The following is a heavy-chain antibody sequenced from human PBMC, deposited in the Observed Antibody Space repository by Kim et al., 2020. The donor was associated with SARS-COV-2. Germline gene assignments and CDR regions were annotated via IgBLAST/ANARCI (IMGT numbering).Heavy chain of an antibody. CDR3: ARGYCSGGSCYLRERFDP. Sequence: ASVKVSCKASGYTFTSYTIHWVRQAPGQGLEWMGWINVGNDDRKYSQNFQGRVTITMDTSATTAYMELSSLTTEDTAVYYCARGYCSGGSCYLRERFDPWGQGTLVTVSS. J-gene: IGHJ5*02. CDR1: GYTFTSYT. V-gene: IGHV1-3*01. D-gene: IGHD2-15*01. CDR2: INVGNDDR.